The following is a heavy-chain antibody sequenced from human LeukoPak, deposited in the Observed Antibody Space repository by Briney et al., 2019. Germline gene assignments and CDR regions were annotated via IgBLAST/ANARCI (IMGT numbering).Heavy chain of an antibody. V-gene: IGHV1-69*04. D-gene: IGHD3-16*01. CDR1: GGTFSSYA. J-gene: IGHJ3*02. Sequence: GASVKVSCKASGGTFSSYAISWVRQAPGQGLEWMGRIIPILGIANYAQKFQGRVTITADKSTSTAYMELSSLRSEDTAVYYCAKDGGLKGHQSAFDIWGQGTMVTVSS. CDR3: AKDGGLKGHQSAFDI. CDR2: IIPILGIA.